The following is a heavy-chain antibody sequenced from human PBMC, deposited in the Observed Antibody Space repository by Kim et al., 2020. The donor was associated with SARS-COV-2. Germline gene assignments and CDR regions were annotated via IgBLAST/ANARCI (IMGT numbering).Heavy chain of an antibody. D-gene: IGHD5-12*01. J-gene: IGHJ4*02. V-gene: IGHV1-46*01. Sequence: YAQKFQGRVTMTRDTSTSTVYMELSSLRSEDTAVYYCARSRIVATITSGYWGQGTLVTVSS. CDR3: ARSRIVATITSGY.